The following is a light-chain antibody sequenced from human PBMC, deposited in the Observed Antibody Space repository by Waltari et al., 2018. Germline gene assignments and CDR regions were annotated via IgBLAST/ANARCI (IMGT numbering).Light chain of an antibody. CDR2: KVS. CDR3: MQVTHWPHT. V-gene: IGKV2-30*02. CDR1: QSLVHSDGNTY. Sequence: VVMTQSPLSLPGTLGQPASISCRSSQSLVHSDGNTYLEWFQQRPGQSPRRLIYKVSNRDSGVPDRFSGSGSDTDFTLKISRVEAEDVGLYYCMQVTHWPHTFGQGTSLEI. J-gene: IGKJ2*01.